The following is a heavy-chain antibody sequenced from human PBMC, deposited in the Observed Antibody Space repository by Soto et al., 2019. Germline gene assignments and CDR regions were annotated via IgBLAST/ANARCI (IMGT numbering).Heavy chain of an antibody. CDR1: GFSLSTYHMG. CDR2: IYWDDDK. Sequence: QITLKESGPTLVRPAQTLTLTCDFSGFSLSTYHMGVAWIRQPPGKALEWLALIYWDDDKRYSPSLKDRLAISKDTSNNQVVLTITNIDPGDSATYFCAHAGDYDLLTFDHWGPGTLVTVSS. V-gene: IGHV2-5*02. CDR3: AHAGDYDLLTFDH. J-gene: IGHJ4*02. D-gene: IGHD4-17*01.